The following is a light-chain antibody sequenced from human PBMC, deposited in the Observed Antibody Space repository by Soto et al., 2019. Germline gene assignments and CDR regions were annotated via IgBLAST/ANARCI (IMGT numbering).Light chain of an antibody. CDR2: EVN. Sequence: QSALTQPASVSGSPGQSITISCTGARSDVGYYNLVSWYQQHPGKAPKLMIYEVNQRPSGVSNRCSGSKSDNTASLTISGLQAEDEADYYCCTYAGSRHWLFGGGTKLTVL. CDR1: RSDVGYYNL. V-gene: IGLV2-23*02. CDR3: CTYAGSRHWL. J-gene: IGLJ3*02.